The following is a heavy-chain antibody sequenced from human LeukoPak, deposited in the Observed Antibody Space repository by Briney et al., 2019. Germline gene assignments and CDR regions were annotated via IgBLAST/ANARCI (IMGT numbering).Heavy chain of an antibody. D-gene: IGHD3-22*01. CDR1: GFTFSSYA. Sequence: GGSLRLSCAASGFTFSSYAMHWVRQAPGKGLEWVAVISYDGSNKYYTDSVKGRITISRDNSKNTLYLRVNSLRAEDTAVYYCARAYYSDSSGYYPPFDYWGQGTLVTVSS. CDR2: ISYDGSNK. V-gene: IGHV3-30*04. CDR3: ARAYYSDSSGYYPPFDY. J-gene: IGHJ4*02.